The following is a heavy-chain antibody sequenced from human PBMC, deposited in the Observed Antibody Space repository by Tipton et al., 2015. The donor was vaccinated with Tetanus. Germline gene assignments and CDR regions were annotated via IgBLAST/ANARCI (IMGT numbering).Heavy chain of an antibody. V-gene: IGHV3-23*01. CDR3: VRGGNGLDV. CDR2: ISVRGSHT. CDR1: GFTFSNYA. D-gene: IGHD6-25*01. Sequence: SLRLSCAASGFTFSNYAMAWVRQAPGKGLEWVSGISVRGSHTYYADPVKGRFSISRDNSKNTLYLQMNSPRVEDTAVYHCVRGGNGLDVWGQGTTVTVSS. J-gene: IGHJ6*02.